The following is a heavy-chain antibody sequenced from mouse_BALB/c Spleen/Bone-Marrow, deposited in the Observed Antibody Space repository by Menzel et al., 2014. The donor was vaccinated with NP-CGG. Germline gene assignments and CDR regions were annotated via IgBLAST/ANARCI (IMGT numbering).Heavy chain of an antibody. D-gene: IGHD5-1*01. CDR1: GYTFTSYY. Sequence: VKLMESGAELVKPGASVKLSCKASGYTFTSYYMYWVKQRPGQGLEWIGEINPSNGGTNFNGKFKSRATLTVDKSSSTAYMQLSSLTSEDSAVYYCTRLPHWGQGTSVTVSS. CDR3: TRLPH. J-gene: IGHJ4*01. V-gene: IGHV1S81*02. CDR2: INPSNGGT.